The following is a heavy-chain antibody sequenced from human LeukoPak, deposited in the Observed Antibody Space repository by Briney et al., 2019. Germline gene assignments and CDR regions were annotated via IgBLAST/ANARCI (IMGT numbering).Heavy chain of an antibody. Sequence: GGSLRLSCAASGFTFSSYSMNWVRQAPGKGLEWVSYISSSSSAIYYADSVKGRFTISRDNSKNTLYLQMNSLRAEDTAVYYCASEFDGIAVAGTDYWGQGTLVTVSS. J-gene: IGHJ4*02. CDR3: ASEFDGIAVAGTDY. CDR1: GFTFSSYS. CDR2: ISSSSSAI. V-gene: IGHV3-48*01. D-gene: IGHD6-19*01.